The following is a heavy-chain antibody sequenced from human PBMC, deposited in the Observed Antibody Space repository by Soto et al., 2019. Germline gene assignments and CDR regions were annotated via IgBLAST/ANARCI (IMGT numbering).Heavy chain of an antibody. J-gene: IGHJ1*01. CDR3: SGSSGWCGGQH. D-gene: IGHD6-19*01. CDR2: ISGSGGST. Sequence: EVQLLESGGGLVQPGGSLRLSCAASGFTFSSYAMSWVRQAPGKGLEWVSAISGSGGSTYYADSVKGRFTISRDNSKNTLYLQMNSLRAEDTAVYYCSGSSGWCGGQHWGQGTLVTVSS. V-gene: IGHV3-23*01. CDR1: GFTFSSYA.